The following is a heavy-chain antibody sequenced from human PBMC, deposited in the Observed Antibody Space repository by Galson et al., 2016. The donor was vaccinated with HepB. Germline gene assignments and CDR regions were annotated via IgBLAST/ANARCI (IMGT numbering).Heavy chain of an antibody. V-gene: IGHV5-51*01. CDR2: ILPGNSDT. CDR3: ARRDHDGLDV. Sequence: QSGAEVKKPGESLKISCKVSGYYFTAYWIGWVRQMPGKGLEWMVMILPGNSDTRYSPSFQGQLTLSVDKSTTTAYLQWSSLKASDTAMYYCARRDHDGLDVWGQGTMVTVSS. J-gene: IGHJ3*01. CDR1: GYYFTAYW. D-gene: IGHD1-14*01.